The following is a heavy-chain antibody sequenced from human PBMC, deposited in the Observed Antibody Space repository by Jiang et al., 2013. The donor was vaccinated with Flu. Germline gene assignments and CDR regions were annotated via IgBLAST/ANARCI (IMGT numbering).Heavy chain of an antibody. CDR1: GFSLDVGGVG. V-gene: IGHV2-5*02. CDR2: IYWDGDK. J-gene: IGHJ4*02. CDR3: AHRLLDYDNIGYPFDY. Sequence: PTQTLTLTCTFSGFSLDVGGVGVGWIRQPPGKALEWLAVIYWDGDKHYSPSLKNRLTINKDTSRNQVVLTMTNMDPVDTATYYCAHRLLDYDNIGYPFDYWGQGTRVTVSS. D-gene: IGHD3-22*01.